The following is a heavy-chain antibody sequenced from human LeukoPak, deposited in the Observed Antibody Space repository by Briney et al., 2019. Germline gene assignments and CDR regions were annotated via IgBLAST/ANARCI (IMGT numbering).Heavy chain of an antibody. V-gene: IGHV4-39*01. CDR1: GGSISSSSYY. CDR3: ARHLVSPGGNSFYYFDY. D-gene: IGHD4-23*01. CDR2: IYYSGST. Sequence: SETLSLTCTVSGGSISSSSYYWGWIRQPPGKGLEWIGSIYYSGSTYYNPSLKSRVTISVDTSKNQFSLKLSSVTAADTAVYYCARHLVSPGGNSFYYFDYWGQGTLVTVSS. J-gene: IGHJ4*02.